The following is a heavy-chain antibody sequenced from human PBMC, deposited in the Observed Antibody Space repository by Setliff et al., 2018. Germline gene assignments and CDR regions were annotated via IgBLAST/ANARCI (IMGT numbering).Heavy chain of an antibody. CDR1: GYTFSGYY. J-gene: IGHJ6*02. CDR3: ARANDYSSGWYFYYYGMDV. CDR2: INPNSGGT. D-gene: IGHD6-19*01. Sequence: ASVKVSCKASGYTFSGYYMHWVRQAPGQGLEWMGRINPNSGGTNYAQKFQGRVTMTSDSSISTAYMELSGLRSDDTAVYFCARANDYSSGWYFYYYGMDVWGQGTTVTVSS. V-gene: IGHV1-2*06.